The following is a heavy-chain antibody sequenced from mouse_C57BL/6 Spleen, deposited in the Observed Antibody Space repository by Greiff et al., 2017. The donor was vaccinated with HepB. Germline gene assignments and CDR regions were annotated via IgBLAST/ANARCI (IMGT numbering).Heavy chain of an antibody. V-gene: IGHV1-54*01. D-gene: IGHD4-1*01. CDR3: ARSGLGHYFDY. Sequence: QVQLKQSGAELVRPGTSVKVSCKASGYAFTNYLIEWVKQRPGQGLEWIGVINPGSGGTNYNEKFKGKATLTADKSSSTAYMQLSSLTSEDSAVYFCARSGLGHYFDYWGQGTTLTVSS. CDR1: GYAFTNYL. CDR2: INPGSGGT. J-gene: IGHJ2*01.